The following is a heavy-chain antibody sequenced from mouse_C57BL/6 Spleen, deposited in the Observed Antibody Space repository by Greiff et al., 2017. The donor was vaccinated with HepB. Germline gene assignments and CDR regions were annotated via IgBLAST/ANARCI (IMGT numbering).Heavy chain of an antibody. Sequence: QVQLQQPGAELVKPGASVKLSCKASGYTFTSYWMQWVKQRPGQGLEWIGEIDPSDSYTNYNQKFKGKATLTVDTSSSTAYMQLSSLTSEDSAVYYCARRDLLLSYWGQGTLVTVSA. J-gene: IGHJ3*01. CDR3: ARRDLLLSY. CDR2: IDPSDSYT. V-gene: IGHV1-50*01. D-gene: IGHD1-1*02. CDR1: GYTFTSYW.